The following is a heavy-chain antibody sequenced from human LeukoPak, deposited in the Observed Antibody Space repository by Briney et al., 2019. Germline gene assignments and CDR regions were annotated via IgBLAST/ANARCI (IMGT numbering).Heavy chain of an antibody. J-gene: IGHJ4*02. CDR2: ISWNSGSI. CDR3: AKDNRRHYTSGPNPDSLH. CDR1: GFIFNNYA. Sequence: GGSLRLSCAGSGFIFNNYAMHWVRQPPGKGLEWVSGISWNSGSIDYADSVKGRFTISRDNAKNSLYLQMNSLRVEDTAFYYCAKDNRRHYTSGPNPDSLHWGQGALVTVSS. D-gene: IGHD6-19*01. V-gene: IGHV3-9*01.